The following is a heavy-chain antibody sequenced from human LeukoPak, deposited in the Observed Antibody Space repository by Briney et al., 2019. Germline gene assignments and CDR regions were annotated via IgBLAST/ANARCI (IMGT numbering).Heavy chain of an antibody. CDR3: ARGSSSSLWYNWFDP. CDR2: INTNTGNP. D-gene: IGHD6-6*01. CDR1: GYTFTSYA. Sequence: ASVKVSCKASGYTFTSYAMNWVRLAPGQGLEWMGWINTNTGNPTYAQGFTGRFVFSLDTSVSTAYLQISSLKAEDTAVYYCARGSSSSLWYNWFDPWGQGTLVTVSS. J-gene: IGHJ5*02. V-gene: IGHV7-4-1*02.